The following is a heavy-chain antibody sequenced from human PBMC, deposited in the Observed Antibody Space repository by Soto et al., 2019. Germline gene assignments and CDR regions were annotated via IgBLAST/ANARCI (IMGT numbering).Heavy chain of an antibody. Sequence: QVQLVQSGAEVKKPGSSVTVSCKASGGTFSSYTISWVRQAPGQGLEWMGRIIPILGIANYAKKLQGRVTITAEKSTSTAYMELSSLRSEDRAVYYCARDEGLLGSGSYRGYWGQGTLVTVSS. CDR1: GGTFSSYT. V-gene: IGHV1-69*08. J-gene: IGHJ4*02. CDR2: IIPILGIA. D-gene: IGHD3-10*01. CDR3: ARDEGLLGSGSYRGY.